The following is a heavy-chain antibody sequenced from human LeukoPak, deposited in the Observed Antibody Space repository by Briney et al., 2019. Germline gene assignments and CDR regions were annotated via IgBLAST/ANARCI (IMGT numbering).Heavy chain of an antibody. CDR1: GFTFSSYA. CDR3: AKGFYDSSGYLYDY. CDR2: ISGSGGST. D-gene: IGHD3-22*01. J-gene: IGHJ4*02. V-gene: IGHV3-23*01. Sequence: PGGSLRLSCAASGFTFSSYAMSWVRQAPGKGLEWVSAISGSGGSTYYADSVKGRFTISRDNSKNTLYLQMNSLRAEDIAVYYCAKGFYDSSGYLYDYWGQGTLVTVSS.